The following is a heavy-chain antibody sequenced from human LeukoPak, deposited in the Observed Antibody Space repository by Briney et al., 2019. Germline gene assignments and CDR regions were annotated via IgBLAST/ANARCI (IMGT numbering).Heavy chain of an antibody. V-gene: IGHV3-23*01. CDR3: AKDPDYDY. CDR2: ISGSGGRT. D-gene: IGHD4-11*01. CDR1: GFTFSSYA. Sequence: GGSLRLSCAASGFTFSSYARRWVRQAPGKGLEWGSAISGSGGRTDYGDSGKGRFTIGRENSKKTLDVKRESLSAEDTAVYYCAKDPDYDYWGQGTLVTVSS. J-gene: IGHJ4*02.